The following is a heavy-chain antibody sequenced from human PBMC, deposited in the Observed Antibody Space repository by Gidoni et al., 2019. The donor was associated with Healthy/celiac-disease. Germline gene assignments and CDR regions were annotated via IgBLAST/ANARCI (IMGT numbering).Heavy chain of an antibody. CDR1: GFTFSSYA. Sequence: EVQLLESGGGLVQPGGSLRLSCAASGFTFSSYAMSWVRQAPGKGLEWVSAISGSGGSTYYADSVKGRFTISRDNSKNTLYLQMNSLRAEDTAVYYCAKGPDFDIQPLAYYFDYWGQGTLVTVSS. CDR2: ISGSGGST. CDR3: AKGPDFDIQPLAYYFDY. J-gene: IGHJ4*02. V-gene: IGHV3-23*01. D-gene: IGHD5-18*01.